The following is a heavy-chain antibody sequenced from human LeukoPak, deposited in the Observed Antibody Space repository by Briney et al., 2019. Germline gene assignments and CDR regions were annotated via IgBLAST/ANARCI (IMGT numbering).Heavy chain of an antibody. D-gene: IGHD2-15*01. CDR3: ARHPFATPFDY. Sequence: SETLSLTCTVSGGSISGNYWSWIRQPPGKGLEWIGYAYYSGHTNYNSSLKSRVTMSLDTSKSQFSLRLSSVTAADTAVYFCARHPFATPFDYWGPGTLVTVSS. J-gene: IGHJ4*02. V-gene: IGHV4-59*08. CDR1: GGSISGNY. CDR2: AYYSGHT.